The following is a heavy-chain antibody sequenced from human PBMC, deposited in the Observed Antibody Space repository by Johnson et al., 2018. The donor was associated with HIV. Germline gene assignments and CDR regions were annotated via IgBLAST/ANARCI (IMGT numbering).Heavy chain of an antibody. CDR3: TTAIVIDAFDI. J-gene: IGHJ3*02. CDR2: IKSKTDGGTT. D-gene: IGHD3-16*02. Sequence: VQLVESGRGLVKPWGSLRLSCAASGFTFINAWMSWVRQAPGKGLEWVGRIKSKTDGGTTDYAAPVKGRFTISRDDSKNTLYLQMNSLTTEDTALYYCTTAIVIDAFDIWGQGTMVTVSS. V-gene: IGHV3-15*01. CDR1: GFTFINAW.